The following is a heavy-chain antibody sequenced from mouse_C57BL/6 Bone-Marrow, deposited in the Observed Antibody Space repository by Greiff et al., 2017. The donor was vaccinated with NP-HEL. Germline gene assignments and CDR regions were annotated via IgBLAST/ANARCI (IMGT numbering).Heavy chain of an antibody. D-gene: IGHD2-2*01. Sequence: QVQLQQPGAELVKPGASVKLSCKASGYTFTSYWMHWVKQRPGQGLEWIGMIHPNSGSTNYNEKFTSKATLTVDKSSSTAYMQLSSLTSEDSAVYYCARLVVTTCPYFDYWGQGTTLTVSS. V-gene: IGHV1-64*01. CDR3: ARLVVTTCPYFDY. CDR1: GYTFTSYW. CDR2: IHPNSGST. J-gene: IGHJ2*01.